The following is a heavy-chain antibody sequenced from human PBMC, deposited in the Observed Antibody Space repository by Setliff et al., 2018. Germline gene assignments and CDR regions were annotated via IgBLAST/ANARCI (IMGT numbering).Heavy chain of an antibody. J-gene: IGHJ4*02. V-gene: IGHV4-34*01. Sequence: SETLSLTCAVYGGSFSGYYWSWIRQPPGKGLEWIGEINHSGSTNYNPSLKSRVTISVDTSKNQFSLKLSFVTAADTAVYYCVRSGDSSGYEYYFDYWGQGTLVTVSS. CDR1: GGSFSGYY. CDR2: INHSGST. D-gene: IGHD3-22*01. CDR3: VRSGDSSGYEYYFDY.